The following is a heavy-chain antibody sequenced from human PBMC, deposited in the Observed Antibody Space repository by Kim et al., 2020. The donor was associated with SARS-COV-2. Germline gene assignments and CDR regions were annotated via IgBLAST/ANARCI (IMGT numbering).Heavy chain of an antibody. CDR1: GGSISSGSYY. V-gene: IGHV4-61*02. Sequence: SETLSLTCTVSGGSISSGSYYWSWIRQPAGKGLEWIGRIYTSGSTNYNPSLKSRVTISVDTSKNQFSLKLSSVTAADTAVYYCARSRVSSSSWYRYYYYGMDVWGQGTTVTVSS. CDR2: IYTSGST. J-gene: IGHJ6*02. CDR3: ARSRVSSSSWYRYYYYGMDV. D-gene: IGHD6-13*01.